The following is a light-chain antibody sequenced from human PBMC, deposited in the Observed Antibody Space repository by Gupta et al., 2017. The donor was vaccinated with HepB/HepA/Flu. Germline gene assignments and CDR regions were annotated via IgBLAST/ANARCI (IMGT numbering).Light chain of an antibody. CDR1: PSVSSN. Sequence: EIVMTQSPATLSVSPGERATLSCRASPSVSSNLAWYQQKPGQAPRLLIYGASTRATGIPARCSGSGSGTEFTLTISSLQSEDFAVYYCQQYNNWPPYTFGQGTKLEIK. V-gene: IGKV3-15*01. CDR2: GAS. CDR3: QQYNNWPPYT. J-gene: IGKJ2*01.